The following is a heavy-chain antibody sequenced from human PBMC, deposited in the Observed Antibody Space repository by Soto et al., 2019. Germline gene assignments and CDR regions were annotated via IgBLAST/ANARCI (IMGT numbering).Heavy chain of an antibody. Sequence: SETLSLTCTVSGGSTSTSCYYLCRVRQPPGKELEWIGAISYGGRTYHNPSRRSRVTMSLDPSRNQFFLTLRSVSAADSAVYYCARRGGSSSGYYYYAMDVWGQGPTGT. CDR3: ARRGGSSSGYYYYAMDV. D-gene: IGHD6-6*01. CDR2: ISYGGRT. V-gene: IGHV4-39*07. J-gene: IGHJ6*02. CDR1: GGSTSTSCYY.